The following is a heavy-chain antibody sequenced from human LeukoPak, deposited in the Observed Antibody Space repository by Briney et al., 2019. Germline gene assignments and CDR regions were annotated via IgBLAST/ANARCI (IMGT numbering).Heavy chain of an antibody. D-gene: IGHD3-9*01. CDR2: IGPAGNA. J-gene: IGHJ2*01. V-gene: IGHV3-13*01. CDR3: AREVSDILTPAWYFDL. Sequence: GGSLRLSCVASGLTFSTSDMHWVRQVPGKGLEWVASIGPAGNAYYPGSVKGRFTISRENAKNSLFLQMNYLRAGDTALYYCAREVSDILTPAWYFDLWGRGTLVTVSS. CDR1: GLTFSTSD.